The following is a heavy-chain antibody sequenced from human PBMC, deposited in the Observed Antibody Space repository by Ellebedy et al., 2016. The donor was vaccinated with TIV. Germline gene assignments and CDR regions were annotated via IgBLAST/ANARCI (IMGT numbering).Heavy chain of an antibody. J-gene: IGHJ4*02. CDR2: INPNSGGT. V-gene: IGHV1-18*01. Sequence: ASVKVSCKASGGTFSSYAISWVRQAPGQGLEWMGWINPNSGGTNYAQKLQGRVTMTTDTSTSTAYMELRSLRSDDTAVYYCARTYYYGSGSHTRGEMEIDYWGQGTLVTVSS. D-gene: IGHD3-10*01. CDR3: ARTYYYGSGSHTRGEMEIDY. CDR1: GGTFSSYA.